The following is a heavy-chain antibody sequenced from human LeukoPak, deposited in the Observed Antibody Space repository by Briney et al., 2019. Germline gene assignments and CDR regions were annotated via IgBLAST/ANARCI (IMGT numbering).Heavy chain of an antibody. V-gene: IGHV4-39*07. CDR1: AGSISSRNHY. CDR3: ARGKPLGFDY. Sequence: SETLSLTCTVSAGSISSRNHYWGWIRQPPGKGLEWIGEINHSGSTNYNPSLKSRVTISVDTSKNQFSLKLSSVTAADTAVYYCARGKPLGFDYWGQGTLVTVSS. CDR2: INHSGST. D-gene: IGHD3-16*01. J-gene: IGHJ4*02.